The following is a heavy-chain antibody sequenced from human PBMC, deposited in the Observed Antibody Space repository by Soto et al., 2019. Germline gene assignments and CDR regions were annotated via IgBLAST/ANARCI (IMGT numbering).Heavy chain of an antibody. CDR2: INHSGST. CDR3: ARGEVVRGGGSIAARHYYYYYGMEV. CDR1: GWSFSGYY. J-gene: IGHJ6*02. Sequence: SETLSLAGSVYGWSFSGYYWSGIRQPPGKGLEWIGEINHSGSTNYNPSLKSRVTISVDTSKNQFSLKLSSVTAADTAVYYCARGEVVRGGGSIAARHYYYYYGMEVWGQGPTVIVSS. V-gene: IGHV4-34*01. D-gene: IGHD6-6*01.